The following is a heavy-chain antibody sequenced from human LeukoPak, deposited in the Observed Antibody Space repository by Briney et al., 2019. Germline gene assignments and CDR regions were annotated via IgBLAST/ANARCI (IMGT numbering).Heavy chain of an antibody. J-gene: IGHJ3*02. CDR3: ARDRETGTEDAFDI. D-gene: IGHD1-7*01. Sequence: AASVKVSCKASGGTFSIYAISWVRQAPGQGLEWMGRIIPILGIANYAQKFQGRVTITADKSTSTAYMELSSLRSEDTAVYYCARDRETGTEDAFDIWGQGTMVTVSS. V-gene: IGHV1-69*04. CDR1: GGTFSIYA. CDR2: IIPILGIA.